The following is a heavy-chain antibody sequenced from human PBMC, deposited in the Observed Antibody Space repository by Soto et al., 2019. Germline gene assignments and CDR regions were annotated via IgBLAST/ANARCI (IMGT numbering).Heavy chain of an antibody. J-gene: IGHJ5*02. Sequence: GSLRLSCAASGFTFSSYSMNWVRQAPGKGLEWVSSISSSSSYIYYADSVKGRFTISRDNAKNSLYLQMNSLRAEDTAVYYCAREDDDVLVGSAPWGQGNLVTVSS. D-gene: IGHD2-8*01. CDR3: AREDDDVLVGSAP. CDR2: ISSSSSYI. V-gene: IGHV3-21*01. CDR1: GFTFSSYS.